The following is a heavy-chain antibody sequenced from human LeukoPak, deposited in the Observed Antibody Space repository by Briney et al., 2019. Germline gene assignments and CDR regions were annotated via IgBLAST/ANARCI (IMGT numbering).Heavy chain of an antibody. J-gene: IGHJ5*02. Sequence: SVTVSCEPSGHTFTSYDINWVRQAAGQGLEWMGWMNPNGGNTVYAQKFQGRVTMTRNTSISTAYMELSSLRSKDTAVYYCARGNWPWFDPWGQGTLVTVSS. CDR3: ARGNWPWFDP. V-gene: IGHV1-8*01. D-gene: IGHD5-24*01. CDR2: MNPNGGNT. CDR1: GHTFTSYD.